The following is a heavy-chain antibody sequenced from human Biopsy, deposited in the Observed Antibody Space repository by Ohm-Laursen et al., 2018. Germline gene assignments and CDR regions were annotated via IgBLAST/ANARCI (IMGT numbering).Heavy chain of an antibody. CDR1: GYTFTNYG. CDR3: ARDRWPHVTLLGLVVFDF. V-gene: IGHV1-18*01. D-gene: IGHD3-3*01. CDR2: ISPYNGDT. Sequence: ASVKASCKASGYTFTNYGISWVRQAPGQGLEWMGWISPYNGDTDYAQKLQGRVTMTTDTSTSTAYMDLRSLRSDDTAVYYCARDRWPHVTLLGLVVFDFWGQGTLVTVSS. J-gene: IGHJ4*02.